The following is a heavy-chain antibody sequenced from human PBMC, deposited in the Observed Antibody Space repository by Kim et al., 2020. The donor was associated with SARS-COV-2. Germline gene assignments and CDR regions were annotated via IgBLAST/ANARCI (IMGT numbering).Heavy chain of an antibody. J-gene: IGHJ5*02. Sequence: SETLSLTCTVSGGSISSYYWSWIRQPPGKGLEWIGYISYSGSTNYNPSLKSRVTISVDTSKNQFSLKLSSVTAADTAVYYCARSYSGSYLLPPYNWFDPWGQGTLVTVSS. D-gene: IGHD1-26*01. CDR1: GGSISSYY. CDR2: ISYSGST. CDR3: ARSYSGSYLLPPYNWFDP. V-gene: IGHV4-59*01.